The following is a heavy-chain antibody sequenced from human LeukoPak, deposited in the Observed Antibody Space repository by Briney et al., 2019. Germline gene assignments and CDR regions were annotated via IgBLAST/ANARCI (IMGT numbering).Heavy chain of an antibody. D-gene: IGHD4-17*01. J-gene: IGHJ4*02. Sequence: SETLSLTCTVSGGSISSYYWSWIRQPPGKGLEWIEYIYYSRSTNYNPSLKSRVTISVDTSKNQFSLKLSSVTAADTAVYYCARESPVYGDYVHWGQGTLVTVSS. CDR3: ARESPVYGDYVH. CDR2: IYYSRST. V-gene: IGHV4-59*01. CDR1: GGSISSYY.